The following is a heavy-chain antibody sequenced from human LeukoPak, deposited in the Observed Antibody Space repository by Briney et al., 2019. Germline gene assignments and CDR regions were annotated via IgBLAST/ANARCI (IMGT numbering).Heavy chain of an antibody. CDR2: INWNGGST. D-gene: IGHD2-2*01. CDR1: GFTFSSYS. J-gene: IGHJ4*02. Sequence: GSLRLSCAASGFTFSSYSMNWVRQAPGKGLEWVSGINWNGGSTGYADSVKGRFTISRDNAKNSLYLQMNSLRAEDTAVYYCARPRGCGSSRCNNFDYWGQGTLVTVSS. V-gene: IGHV3-20*04. CDR3: ARPRGCGSSRCNNFDY.